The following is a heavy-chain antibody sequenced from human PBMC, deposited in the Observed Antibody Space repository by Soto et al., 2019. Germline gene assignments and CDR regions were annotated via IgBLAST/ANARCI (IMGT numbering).Heavy chain of an antibody. CDR2: IYHSGST. CDR3: ARVKLSTDYYDSSGYYD. CDR1: GGSISSGGYS. Sequence: TLSLTCAVSGGSISSGGYSWSWIRQPPGKGLEWIGYIYHSGSTYYNPSLKSRVTISVDRSKNQFSLKLSSVTAADTAVYYCARVKLSTDYYDSSGYYDWGQGTLVTVSS. V-gene: IGHV4-30-2*01. J-gene: IGHJ4*02. D-gene: IGHD3-22*01.